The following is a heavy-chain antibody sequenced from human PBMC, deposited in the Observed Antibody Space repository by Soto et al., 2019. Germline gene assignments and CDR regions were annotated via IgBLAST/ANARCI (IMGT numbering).Heavy chain of an antibody. V-gene: IGHV4-34*01. CDR2: INHSGST. CDR3: ARGIGAGMRIGLYSYGMEV. CDR1: GGSFSGYY. D-gene: IGHD6-13*01. J-gene: IGHJ6*01. Sequence: SETLSLTCAVYGGSFSGYYWSWIRQPPGKGLEWIGEINHSGSTNYNPSLKSRVTISVDTSKNQFSLKLSSVTGADTAVYYCARGIGAGMRIGLYSYGMEVWGQVNTLTVAS.